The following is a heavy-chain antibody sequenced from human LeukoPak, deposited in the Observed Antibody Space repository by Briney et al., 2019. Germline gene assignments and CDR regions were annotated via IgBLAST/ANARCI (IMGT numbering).Heavy chain of an antibody. V-gene: IGHV2-5*01. CDR2: IYWNDDK. D-gene: IGHD3-9*01. CDR1: GFSLSTSGVG. Sequence: SGPTLVNPTQTLTLTCTFSGFSLSTSGVGVGWIRQPPGKALEWLALIYWNDDKRYSPSLKSRLTITKDTSKNQVVLTMTNMDPVDTATYYCARTYYDILTGYYKPLYYYYYMDVWGKGTTVTISS. J-gene: IGHJ6*03. CDR3: ARTYYDILTGYYKPLYYYYYMDV.